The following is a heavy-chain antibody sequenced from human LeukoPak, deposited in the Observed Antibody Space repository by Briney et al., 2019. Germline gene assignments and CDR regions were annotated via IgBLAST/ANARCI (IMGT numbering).Heavy chain of an antibody. D-gene: IGHD3-16*01. CDR1: GFTFSSYG. J-gene: IGHJ4*02. CDR2: ISYDGSNK. V-gene: IGHV3-30*18. Sequence: GGSLRLSCAASGFTFSSYGMHWVRQAPGKGLEWVAVISYDGSNKYYADSVKGRFTISRDNSKNTLYLQMNSLRAEGTAVYYCAKAQAYGGFDYWGQGTLVTVSS. CDR3: AKAQAYGGFDY.